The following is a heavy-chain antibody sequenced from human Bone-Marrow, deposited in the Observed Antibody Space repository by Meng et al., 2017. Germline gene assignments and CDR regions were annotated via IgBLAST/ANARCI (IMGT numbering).Heavy chain of an antibody. J-gene: IGHJ4*02. V-gene: IGHV4-4*02. D-gene: IGHD6-19*01. CDR2: IYHSGNT. CDR1: GDSISRSNW. CDR3: ARQGYSSGWYEY. Sequence: QVELQESGPGLVKPSGTLSLTCAVSGDSISRSNWWSWVRQPPGKGLEWIGEIYHSGNTNYNASLKSRVTLSIDKSKNQFSLKLSSVTAADTAVYYCARQGYSSGWYEYWGQGTLVTVSS.